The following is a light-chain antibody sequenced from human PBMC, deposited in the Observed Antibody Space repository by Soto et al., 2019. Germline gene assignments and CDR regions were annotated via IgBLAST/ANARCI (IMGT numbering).Light chain of an antibody. CDR1: SSNIGSNN. V-gene: IGLV1-44*01. CDR3: ETWDDSLTGVV. Sequence: QAVVTQPPSASGTPGQRVTISCSGSSSNIGSNNVNWYRQLPGTAPKLLIYSRNQRPSGVPDRFSASKSGTSASLAISGLQSEDEADYYCETWDDSLTGVVFGGGTKLTVL. J-gene: IGLJ3*02. CDR2: SRN.